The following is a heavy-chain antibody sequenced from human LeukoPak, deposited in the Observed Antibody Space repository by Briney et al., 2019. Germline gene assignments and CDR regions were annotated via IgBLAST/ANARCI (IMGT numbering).Heavy chain of an antibody. CDR2: IGTAGDT. CDR1: GFTFSGYD. V-gene: IGHV3-13*01. Sequence: GGSLRLSCAASGFTFSGYDMHWVRQATGKGLEWVSAIGTAGDTYYPGSVKGRFTISRENAKNSLYLQMNSLRAGDTAVYYCARAVGYSSGWLPGILDYWGQGTLVTVSS. J-gene: IGHJ4*02. D-gene: IGHD6-19*01. CDR3: ARAVGYSSGWLPGILDY.